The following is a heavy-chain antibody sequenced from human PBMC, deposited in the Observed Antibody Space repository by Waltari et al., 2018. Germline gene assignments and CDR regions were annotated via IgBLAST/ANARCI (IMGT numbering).Heavy chain of an antibody. V-gene: IGHV1-69*12. CDR3: ALYYDSSGYYYLSLAFDI. Sequence: QVQLVQSGAEVKKPGSSVKVSCKASGGTFSSYAISWVRQAPGQGLEWMGGIIPIFGTANYAQKFQGRVTITADESTSTAYMELSSLRSEDTAVYYCALYYDSSGYYYLSLAFDIWGQGTMVTVSS. CDR2: IIPIFGTA. J-gene: IGHJ3*02. CDR1: GGTFSSYA. D-gene: IGHD3-22*01.